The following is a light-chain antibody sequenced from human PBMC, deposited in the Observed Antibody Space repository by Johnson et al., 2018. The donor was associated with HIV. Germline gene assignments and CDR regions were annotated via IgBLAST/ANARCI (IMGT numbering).Light chain of an antibody. J-gene: IGLJ1*01. CDR2: END. V-gene: IGLV1-51*02. CDR3: GSWDNTLSFFV. Sequence: QSVLTQPPSVSAAPGQKVTISCSGSSSNIGNNYVSWYQQLPGTAPKLLIYENDKRPSGIPERFSASKSGTSATLDITGLQPGDEGDYCCGSWDNTLSFFVFGAGTKVTVL. CDR1: SSNIGNNY.